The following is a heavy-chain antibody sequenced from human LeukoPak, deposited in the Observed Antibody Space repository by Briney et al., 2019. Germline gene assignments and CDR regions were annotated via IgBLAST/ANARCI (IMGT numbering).Heavy chain of an antibody. CDR2: VYADGST. Sequence: GGSLRLSCAASGFTVNTNYMSWVRQAPGKGLEWVSVVYADGSTYYADSVKGRFSISRDNSKNTLFLQMSSLRAEDTAVYYCARDSLVGAGLGRYFDYWGQGTPVTVSS. D-gene: IGHD1-26*01. J-gene: IGHJ4*02. CDR3: ARDSLVGAGLGRYFDY. V-gene: IGHV3-66*02. CDR1: GFTVNTNY.